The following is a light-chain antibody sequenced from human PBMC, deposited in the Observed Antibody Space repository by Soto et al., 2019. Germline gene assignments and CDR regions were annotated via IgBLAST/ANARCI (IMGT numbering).Light chain of an antibody. CDR3: SSNTSTSTLYV. CDR1: SSDVGGYKY. Sequence: QSALTQPASVSGSPGQSITISCAGTSSDVGGYKYVSWYQQNPGKAPKLIIYEVSSRPSGVSNRFSGSKSGNTASLTISGLQAEDEADYYCSSNTSTSTLYVFGSGTKVTVL. CDR2: EVS. J-gene: IGLJ1*01. V-gene: IGLV2-14*01.